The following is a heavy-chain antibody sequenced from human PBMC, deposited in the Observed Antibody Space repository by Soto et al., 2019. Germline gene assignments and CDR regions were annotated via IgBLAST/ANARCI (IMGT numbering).Heavy chain of an antibody. CDR1: EFTFSNYA. V-gene: IGHV3-30*04. CDR2: TSYDGRHK. D-gene: IGHD3-22*01. Sequence: PGGSLRLSCAASEFTFSNYAINWVRQAPGKGLEWVSITSYDGRHKNYADSVRGRFTISRDNSKNSLYLQMNSLRAEDTAVYYCARVGYITMIVVGPLDYWGQGTLVTVSS. J-gene: IGHJ4*02. CDR3: ARVGYITMIVVGPLDY.